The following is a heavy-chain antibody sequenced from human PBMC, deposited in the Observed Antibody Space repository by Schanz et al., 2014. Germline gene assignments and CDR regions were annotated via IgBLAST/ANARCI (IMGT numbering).Heavy chain of an antibody. D-gene: IGHD3-16*01. CDR3: ARGGGAVAST. CDR1: GFTVSNNY. CDR2: IYSGGST. V-gene: IGHV3-66*01. J-gene: IGHJ5*02. Sequence: EVQLVESGGGLVQPGGSLRLSCAASGFTVSNNYMRWVRQAPGKGLEWVSLIYSGGSTYYADSVKGRFTISRDNSKNTLYLXXNXXXXXXTAVYYCARGGGAVASTWGQGTLVTVSS.